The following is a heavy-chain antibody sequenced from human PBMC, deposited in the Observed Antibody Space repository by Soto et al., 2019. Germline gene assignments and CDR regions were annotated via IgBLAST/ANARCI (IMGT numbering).Heavy chain of an antibody. CDR1: GYTFSSYG. V-gene: IGHV1-18*01. CDR3: ERDRGYNWNYGWFDP. J-gene: IGHJ5*02. CDR2: ISAYNGNT. Sequence: QVQLVQSGAEVKKPGASVKVSCKASGYTFSSYGISWVRQAPGQGLEWMGRISAYNGNTNYAQKLQGRVTMTTDTSTSTAYMELRSLRSDDTAVYYCERDRGYNWNYGWFDPWGQGTLVTVSS. D-gene: IGHD1-7*01.